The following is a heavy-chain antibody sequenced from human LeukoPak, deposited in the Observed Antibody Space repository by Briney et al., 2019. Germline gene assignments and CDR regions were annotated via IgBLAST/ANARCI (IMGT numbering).Heavy chain of an antibody. CDR2: ISGNGGST. Sequence: GGSLRLSCAASGFTFSSYAMSWVRQAPGKGLEWVSSISGNGGSTYYAVSVQGRFTISRDNSKNTLYLQMDSLKVEDTAVYYCAKDRWAARVIIDAFDIWGQGTMVTVSS. CDR1: GFTFSSYA. CDR3: AKDRWAARVIIDAFDI. J-gene: IGHJ3*02. D-gene: IGHD3-10*01. V-gene: IGHV3-23*01.